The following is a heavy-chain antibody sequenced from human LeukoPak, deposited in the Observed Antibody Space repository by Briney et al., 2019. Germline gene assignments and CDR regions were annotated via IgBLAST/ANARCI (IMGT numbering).Heavy chain of an antibody. CDR2: FYYTGST. Sequence: SETLSLTCTVSGGSISSNGYYWGWIRQPPGKGLEWIGSFYYTGSTFYSPSLKSRVTISVDTSKNQFSLKLSSVTAADTAVYYCARRSGTYHAFDIWGQGTMVTVSS. V-gene: IGHV4-39*01. D-gene: IGHD1-26*01. CDR1: GGSISSNGYY. CDR3: ARRSGTYHAFDI. J-gene: IGHJ3*02.